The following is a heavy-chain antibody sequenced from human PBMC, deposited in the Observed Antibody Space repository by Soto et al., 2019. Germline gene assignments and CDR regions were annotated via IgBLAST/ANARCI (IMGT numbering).Heavy chain of an antibody. D-gene: IGHD2-15*01. J-gene: IGHJ5*02. CDR1: GFNFKNYG. V-gene: IGHV3-23*01. CDR3: AKWPGFDVGVGNNWFDP. CDR2: VSGSGDRL. Sequence: EVILLESGGGLVQPGMSLRLSCAASGFNFKNYGMGWLRQAPGKGLEWVSAVSGSGDRLYYADSVKGRFTISRDKSKNTLLLQMSILRGEDTPVYYCAKWPGFDVGVGNNWFDPCGQGTLVMVSS.